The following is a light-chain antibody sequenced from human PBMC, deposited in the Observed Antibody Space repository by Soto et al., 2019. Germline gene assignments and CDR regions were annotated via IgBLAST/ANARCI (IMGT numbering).Light chain of an antibody. Sequence: GDRVTITCQASQDISNYLNWYQQKPGKAPKLLIYDASSLQSGVPLRFSGSGSGTSFTLTISSLQPEDFATYYCQQLLSYPITFGQGTRLEIK. CDR2: DAS. CDR1: QDISNY. V-gene: IGKV1-9*01. CDR3: QQLLSYPIT. J-gene: IGKJ5*01.